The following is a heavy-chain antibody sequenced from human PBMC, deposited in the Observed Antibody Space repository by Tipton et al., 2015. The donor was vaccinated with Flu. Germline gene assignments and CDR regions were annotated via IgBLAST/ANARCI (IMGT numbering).Heavy chain of an antibody. CDR1: GYSFSSYW. CDR3: ARPYSYYYYYAMDV. CDR2: IYPRDSET. Sequence: MQLVQSGAELKKPGESLKISCKASGYSFSSYWIGWVRQMPGKGLEWMGIIYPRDSETKYGPSFQGQVTISADKSISTAYLQWSSLKASDTAMYYCARPYSYYYYYAMDVWGQGTTVTVSS. J-gene: IGHJ6*02. D-gene: IGHD2-15*01. V-gene: IGHV5-51*01.